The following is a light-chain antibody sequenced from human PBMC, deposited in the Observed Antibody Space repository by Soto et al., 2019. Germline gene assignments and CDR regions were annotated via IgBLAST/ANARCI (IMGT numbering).Light chain of an antibody. V-gene: IGLV2-8*01. Sequence: QSALTQPPTASGSPGQSVTISCTGTSSDVGGYNYVSWYQQHPGKAPKLMISEVSKRPSGVPDRFSGSKSGNTASLTVSGLQAEDEADYYCSSFAGNNNVVFGGGTKVTVL. J-gene: IGLJ2*01. CDR1: SSDVGGYNY. CDR3: SSFAGNNNVV. CDR2: EVS.